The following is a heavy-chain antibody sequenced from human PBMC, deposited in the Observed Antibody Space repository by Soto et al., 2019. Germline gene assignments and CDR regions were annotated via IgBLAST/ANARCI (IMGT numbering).Heavy chain of an antibody. CDR1: GGSISSSSYY. J-gene: IGHJ6*02. D-gene: IGHD3-10*01. Sequence: SETLSLTCTVSGGSISSSSYYWGWIRQPPGKGLEWIGSIYYSGSTYYNPSLKSRVTISVDTSKNQFSLKLSSVTAADTAVYYCARTTMVRGVITRFDYYYYGMDVWGQGTTVTVSS. CDR2: IYYSGST. V-gene: IGHV4-39*01. CDR3: ARTTMVRGVITRFDYYYYGMDV.